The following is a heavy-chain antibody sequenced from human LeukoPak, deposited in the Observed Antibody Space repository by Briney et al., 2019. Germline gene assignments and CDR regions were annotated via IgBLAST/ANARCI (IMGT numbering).Heavy chain of an antibody. D-gene: IGHD3-10*02. Sequence: SGGSLRLSCAASGFTFSTYSMNWVRQAPGKGLEWVSYISSSSSTIYYADSVKGRFTISRDNAKNSLYLQMNSLRAEDTAVYYCARGVFGAYAFDIWGRGTMVTVSS. V-gene: IGHV3-48*01. J-gene: IGHJ3*02. CDR1: GFTFSTYS. CDR3: ARGVFGAYAFDI. CDR2: ISSSSSTI.